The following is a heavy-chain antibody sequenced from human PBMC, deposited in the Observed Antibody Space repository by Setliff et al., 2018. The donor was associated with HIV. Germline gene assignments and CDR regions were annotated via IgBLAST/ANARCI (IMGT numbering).Heavy chain of an antibody. D-gene: IGHD6-19*01. CDR3: ARDLVAGQGYFDY. V-gene: IGHV1-3*01. CDR1: GYTFTSYA. Sequence: GASVKVSCKASGYTFTSYAMHWVRQAPGQRLEWMGWINAGNGNTKYSQKFQGRVTITRDTSASTAYMELSSLRPEDTAVYYCARDLVAGQGYFDYWGQGTLVTVSS. CDR2: INAGNGNT. J-gene: IGHJ4*02.